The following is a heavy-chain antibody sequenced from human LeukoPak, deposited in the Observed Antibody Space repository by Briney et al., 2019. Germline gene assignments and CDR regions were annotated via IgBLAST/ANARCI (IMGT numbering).Heavy chain of an antibody. D-gene: IGHD5-12*01. J-gene: IGHJ4*02. V-gene: IGHV3-9*01. CDR3: AKDLNGYSGYDGDHFDH. CDR2: IDWNSAGL. Sequence: GGSLRLSCAASGFTFDDYAMHWVRQVPGKGLEWVSGIDWNSAGLGYADSVKGRFTISRDNAKNSLYLQMNSLRSEDTALYYCAKDLNGYSGYDGDHFDHWGQGTLVTVSS. CDR1: GFTFDDYA.